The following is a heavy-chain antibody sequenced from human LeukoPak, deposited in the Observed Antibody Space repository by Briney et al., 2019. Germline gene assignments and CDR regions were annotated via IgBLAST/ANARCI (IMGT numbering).Heavy chain of an antibody. Sequence: GGCLRLSCTASGFAFDEHGMSWVRQVPGKGLEWVSGINWSGGSTGYADPLRGRFTISRDNAKNSLYLQMDSLRAEDTALYYCARAPITSPFYFDSWGQGTLVTVSS. CDR1: GFAFDEHG. CDR3: ARAPITSPFYFDS. CDR2: INWSGGST. V-gene: IGHV3-20*04. J-gene: IGHJ4*02. D-gene: IGHD2-2*01.